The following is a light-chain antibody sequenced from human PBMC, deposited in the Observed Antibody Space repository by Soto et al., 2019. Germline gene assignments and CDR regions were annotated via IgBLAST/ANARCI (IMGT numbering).Light chain of an antibody. J-gene: IGKJ1*01. V-gene: IGKV3D-15*01. CDR2: DAS. CDR3: QQYNNWPRT. Sequence: ETVMTQTPATLSVSPGDRATLSRRASQSISTNLAWYQQKPGQAPRLLIYDASTRATGIPARFSGSGSGTEFTLTISSLLSEDFAVYYCQQYNNWPRTFGQGTKVDIK. CDR1: QSISTN.